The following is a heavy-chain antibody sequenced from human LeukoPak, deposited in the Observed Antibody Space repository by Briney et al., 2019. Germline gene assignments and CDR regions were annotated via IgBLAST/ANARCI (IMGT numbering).Heavy chain of an antibody. J-gene: IGHJ4*02. CDR2: IYTSGST. Sequence: SETLSLTCTVAGDSISSSSCYWGWIRQSPGEGLEWIGRIYTSGSTNYNPSLKSRVTMSVDTSKNQFSLKLSSVTAADTAVYYCAKDGTRPYYGSGSYYNYFDYWGQGTLVTVSS. CDR1: GDSISSSSCY. D-gene: IGHD3-10*01. V-gene: IGHV4-39*07. CDR3: AKDGTRPYYGSGSYYNYFDY.